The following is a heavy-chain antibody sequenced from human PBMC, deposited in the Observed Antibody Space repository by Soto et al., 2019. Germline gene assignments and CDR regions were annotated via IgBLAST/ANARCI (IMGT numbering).Heavy chain of an antibody. V-gene: IGHV3-11*06. D-gene: IGHD2-21*01. J-gene: IGHJ4*02. CDR1: GFPFSYYY. Sequence: GGSLRLSWATSGFPFSYYYMSWSRQAPGKGLEWLSHISPKSTYRNYADSVKGRFTISRDNTKSSLFLQMNSLGVEDTAVYYCARGGGGGLFEHWGQGVLVTVSS. CDR2: ISPKSTYR. CDR3: ARGGGGGLFEH.